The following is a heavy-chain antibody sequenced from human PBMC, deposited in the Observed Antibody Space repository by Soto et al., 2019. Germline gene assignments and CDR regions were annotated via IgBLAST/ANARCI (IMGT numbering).Heavy chain of an antibody. CDR1: GFTFNIYA. CDR2: ISRSGVFT. J-gene: IGHJ4*02. D-gene: IGHD3-22*01. Sequence: VQLLESGGDLIQPGGSLRLSCAASGFTFNIYAMTWVRQAPGKGLEWVSAISRSGVFTYYADSVEGRFTISRDNSKNTLYLQMNSLRAEDTAVYYCAKDRYLDHDSRGYLFDNWGQGTLVTVSS. V-gene: IGHV3-23*01. CDR3: AKDRYLDHDSRGYLFDN.